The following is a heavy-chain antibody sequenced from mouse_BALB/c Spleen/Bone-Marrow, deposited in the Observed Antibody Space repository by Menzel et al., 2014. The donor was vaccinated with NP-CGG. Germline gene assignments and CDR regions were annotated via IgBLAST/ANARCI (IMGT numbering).Heavy chain of an antibody. Sequence: VKLMESGPELVKPGASVKMSCKASDYTFPSYYIHWVKQRPGQGLEWIGWIYPGDGSTKYNEKFKGKTTLTADKSSSTAYMLLSSLTSEDSAIYFCARKENWAYAMDYWGQGTSVTVSS. CDR2: IYPGDGST. J-gene: IGHJ4*01. D-gene: IGHD4-1*01. CDR3: ARKENWAYAMDY. CDR1: DYTFPSYY. V-gene: IGHV1S56*01.